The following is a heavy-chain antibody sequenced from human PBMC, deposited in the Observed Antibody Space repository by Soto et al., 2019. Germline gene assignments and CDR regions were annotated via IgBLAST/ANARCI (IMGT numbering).Heavy chain of an antibody. Sequence: SETLSLTCNVSGFSISSGFYWGWVRQPPGKGLEWIGAIYHSGTTYFNPSLKSRVTMAIDTSKNQFSLSLASVAAADTAMYYCARGMNPQDYWGQGTQVTVPQ. J-gene: IGHJ4*02. CDR3: ARGMNPQDY. CDR1: GFSISSGFY. CDR2: IYHSGTT. D-gene: IGHD6-13*01. V-gene: IGHV4-38-2*02.